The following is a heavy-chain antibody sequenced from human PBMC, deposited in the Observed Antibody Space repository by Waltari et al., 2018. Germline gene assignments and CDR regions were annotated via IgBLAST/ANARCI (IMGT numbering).Heavy chain of an antibody. Sequence: QVQLVQSGAEVKKPGASVKVSCKASGYTFTSYDINWVRQATGQGLEWMGEMNPNRVNTGYAQKFQGRVNMTRNTSISTAYMGLSSLRSEDTAVYYCARGLPVVVAATGMDVWGQGTTVTVSS. J-gene: IGHJ6*02. CDR3: ARGLPVVVAATGMDV. CDR2: MNPNRVNT. D-gene: IGHD2-15*01. V-gene: IGHV1-8*01. CDR1: GYTFTSYD.